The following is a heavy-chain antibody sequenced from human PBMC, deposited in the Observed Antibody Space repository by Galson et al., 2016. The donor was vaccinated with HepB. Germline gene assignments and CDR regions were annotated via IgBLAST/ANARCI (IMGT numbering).Heavy chain of an antibody. Sequence: SVKVSCKASGYPFVGYGFSWVRQAPGQGLEWMGWISTYNTNTKYAQKFQGRVTMTTDTSTSTVYMELRSLRSDDTAVYYCAIDFRGNYGDYWGQGTLVTVSS. J-gene: IGHJ4*02. CDR2: ISTYNTNT. CDR3: AIDFRGNYGDY. CDR1: GYPFVGYG. D-gene: IGHD3-3*01. V-gene: IGHV1-18*01.